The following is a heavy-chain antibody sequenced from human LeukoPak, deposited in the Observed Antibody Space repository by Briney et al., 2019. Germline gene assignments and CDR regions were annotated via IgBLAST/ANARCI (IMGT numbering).Heavy chain of an antibody. V-gene: IGHV3-30-3*01. CDR3: ASGGSGRFAFDI. CDR1: GFTFSSYA. Sequence: PGGSLRLSCAASGFTFSSYAMHWVRQAPGKGLEWVAVISYDGSNKYYADSVKGRFTISRDNSKNTLYLQMNSLRAEDTAVYYCASGGSGRFAFDIWGQGTMVTVSS. D-gene: IGHD3-10*01. J-gene: IGHJ3*02. CDR2: ISYDGSNK.